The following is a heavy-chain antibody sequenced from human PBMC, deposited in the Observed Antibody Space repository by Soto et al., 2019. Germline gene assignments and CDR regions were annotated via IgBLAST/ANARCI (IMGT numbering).Heavy chain of an antibody. V-gene: IGHV3-33*01. CDR2: IWYDGSNK. J-gene: IGHJ6*02. D-gene: IGHD3-16*01. CDR3: AREIGAYYYYYGMDV. CDR1: GFTFSSYG. Sequence: SLRLSCAASGFTFSSYGMHWVRQAPGKGLEWVAVIWYDGSNKYYADSVKGRFTISRDNSKNTLYLQMNSLRAEDTAVYYCAREIGAYYYYYGMDVWGQGTTVTVSS.